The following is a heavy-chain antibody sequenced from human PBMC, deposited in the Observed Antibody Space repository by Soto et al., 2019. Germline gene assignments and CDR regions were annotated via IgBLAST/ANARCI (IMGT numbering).Heavy chain of an antibody. J-gene: IGHJ4*02. D-gene: IGHD3-10*01. V-gene: IGHV3-23*01. CDR3: PNDNRYSGSGSYSEFDY. CDR1: GFTFSSYA. CDR2: ISGSGVNT. Sequence: PGGSLRLSCAASGFTFSSYAMSWVRQAPGKGLEWVSTISGSGVNTYYADSVKGRFTISRDSSKNTLYLQMSSLRAEDTAVYYCPNDNRYSGSGSYSEFDYWGQGTLVTVSS.